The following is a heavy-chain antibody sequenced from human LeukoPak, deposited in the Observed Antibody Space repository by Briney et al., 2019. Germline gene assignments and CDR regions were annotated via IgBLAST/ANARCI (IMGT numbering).Heavy chain of an antibody. CDR2: ISNDGSNK. V-gene: IGHV3-30-3*01. J-gene: IGHJ4*02. D-gene: IGHD1-1*01. CDR1: GFSFSSYA. Sequence: GGSLRLSCAASGFSFSSYAMHWVRQAPGKGLEWVALISNDGSNKYHADSVKGRFTISRDNSKNTLYLQINSLRAEDTAVYYCARDPVSVGLQINSDYWGQGTLVTVSS. CDR3: ARDPVSVGLQINSDY.